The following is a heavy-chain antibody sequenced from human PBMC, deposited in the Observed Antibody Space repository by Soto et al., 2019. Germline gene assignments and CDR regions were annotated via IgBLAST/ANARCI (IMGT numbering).Heavy chain of an antibody. CDR3: AKEMTSGYYLFDY. D-gene: IGHD3-22*01. Sequence: GGSLRLSCAASGLTFTSYVMSWVRQAPGKGLEWVSTISGTGGSTYYPDSVKGRFTISRDNSKNTVYLQMNSLRAEDAAVYYCAKEMTSGYYLFDYWGQGTLVTVSS. CDR1: GLTFTSYV. V-gene: IGHV3-23*01. J-gene: IGHJ4*02. CDR2: ISGTGGST.